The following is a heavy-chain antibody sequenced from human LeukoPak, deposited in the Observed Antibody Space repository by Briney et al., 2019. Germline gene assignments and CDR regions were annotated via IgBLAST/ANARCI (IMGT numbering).Heavy chain of an antibody. CDR3: ANYGYRGFFDY. D-gene: IGHD5-24*01. J-gene: IGHJ4*02. CDR2: IYYGGNT. V-gene: IGHV4-39*01. Sequence: SETLSLTCTVSGGSISNNNYYWGWIRQPPGKGLEWIGSIYYGGNTYYNPSLKSRVTISVDTSKNQFSLTLTSVTAADTAVYYCANYGYRGFFDYWGQGTLVTVSS. CDR1: GGSISNNNYY.